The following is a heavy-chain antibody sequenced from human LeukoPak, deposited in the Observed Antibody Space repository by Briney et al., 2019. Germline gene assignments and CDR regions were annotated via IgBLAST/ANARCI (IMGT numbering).Heavy chain of an antibody. V-gene: IGHV3-23*01. CDR2: ISGSGGNT. CDR1: GLTFSSNA. J-gene: IGHJ4*02. D-gene: IGHD6-13*01. CDR3: AKRGPQGIAADFFDY. Sequence: GGSLRLSCVASGLTFSSNAMSWVRQAPGQGLDWVSSISGSGGNTYYADSVKGRFTISRDNSKNTLYLQMSSLRAEDTAVYYCAKRGPQGIAADFFDYWGQGTLVTVSS.